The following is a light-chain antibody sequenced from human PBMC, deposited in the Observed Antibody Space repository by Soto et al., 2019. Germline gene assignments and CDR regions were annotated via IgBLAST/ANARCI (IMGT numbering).Light chain of an antibody. Sequence: QSVLTQPASVSVSPGQSITISCTGGGRDIGAYNYVSWYQQHPGNAPKLMIYEFSNRPSGVSSRFSGSKSGNTASLNISGLQAEDEADYYCGSYTSSSTLVFGSGTKGTVL. CDR1: GRDIGAYNY. V-gene: IGLV2-14*01. CDR3: GSYTSSSTLV. J-gene: IGLJ1*01. CDR2: EFS.